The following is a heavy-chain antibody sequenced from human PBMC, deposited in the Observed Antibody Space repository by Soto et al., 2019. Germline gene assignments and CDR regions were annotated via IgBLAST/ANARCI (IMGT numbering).Heavy chain of an antibody. D-gene: IGHD6-19*01. CDR3: ADILAFAVAGQRISFDY. V-gene: IGHV2-5*01. Sequence: QITLKESGPTLVKPTQTLTLTCTLSGFSLNTNGEGVGWIRQPPGKALEWLALIYWNDDKRYTPSLKSRLTTAKSTSKNQLVRSMSNQDPIDTATYYRADILAFAVAGQRISFDYWGQGTLINVSS. CDR2: IYWNDDK. CDR1: GFSLNTNGEG. J-gene: IGHJ4*02.